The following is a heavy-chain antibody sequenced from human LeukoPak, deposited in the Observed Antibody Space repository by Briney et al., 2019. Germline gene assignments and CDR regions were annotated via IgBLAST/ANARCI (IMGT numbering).Heavy chain of an antibody. Sequence: ASVKVSCKASGYTLTTYGMSWVRQAHGQGLEWMGWISGYNGHTNYAQSLQGRVTMTTDPSTGTAYMELRSLSSDDTAVYYCAREVEDSGSYYTSYFDYWGQGTLVTVSS. CDR2: ISGYNGHT. J-gene: IGHJ4*02. D-gene: IGHD3-10*01. CDR1: GYTLTTYG. CDR3: AREVEDSGSYYTSYFDY. V-gene: IGHV1-18*01.